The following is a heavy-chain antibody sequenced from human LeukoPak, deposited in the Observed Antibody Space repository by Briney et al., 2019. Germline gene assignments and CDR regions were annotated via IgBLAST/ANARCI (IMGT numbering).Heavy chain of an antibody. V-gene: IGHV4-39*07. Sequence: SETLSLTCTVSGGSISSYYWGWIRQPPGKGLEWIGSIYYSGSTYYNPSLKSRVTISVDTSKNQFSLKLSSVTAADTAVYYCARDSGPWGVFDPWGQGTLVTVSS. J-gene: IGHJ5*02. CDR3: ARDSGPWGVFDP. CDR2: IYYSGST. D-gene: IGHD3-10*01. CDR1: GGSISSYY.